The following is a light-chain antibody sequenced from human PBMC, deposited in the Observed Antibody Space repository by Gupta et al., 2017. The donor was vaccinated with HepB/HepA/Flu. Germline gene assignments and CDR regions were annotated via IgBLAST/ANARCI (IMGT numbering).Light chain of an antibody. CDR1: QSVSSN. V-gene: IGKV3-15*01. CDR2: GAS. CDR3: QQYNNGPAWCS. Sequence: EIVMTQSPATLSVSPGERATLSCRASQSVSSNLAWYQQKPGQAPRLLIYGASTRATGIPARFSGSGSGTEFTLTISSLQSEDFAVYYCQQYNNGPAWCSFGQGTKLEIK. J-gene: IGKJ2*04.